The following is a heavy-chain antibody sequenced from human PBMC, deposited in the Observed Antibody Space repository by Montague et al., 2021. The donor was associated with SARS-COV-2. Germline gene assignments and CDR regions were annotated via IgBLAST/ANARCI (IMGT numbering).Heavy chain of an antibody. CDR3: ARHWGTAAAGN. CDR2: INYSGTT. D-gene: IGHD6-13*01. J-gene: IGHJ4*02. CDR1: GGSITDRTNY. V-gene: IGHV4-39*01. Sequence: SETLSLTCSVNGGSITDRTNYWGCIRQSPGKGLEWIGAINYSGTTYYNPSLKSRVTISLDTAKNQFSLKMTSVTAADTAVYYCARHWGTAAAGNWGQGTLVTVSS.